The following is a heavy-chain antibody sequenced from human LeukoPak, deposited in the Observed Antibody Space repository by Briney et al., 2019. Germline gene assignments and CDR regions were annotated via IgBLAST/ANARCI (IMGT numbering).Heavy chain of an antibody. CDR3: ARDRLYDYMSDY. CDR2: ISSSSSTI. CDR1: GFTFSSYG. V-gene: IGHV3-48*02. J-gene: IGHJ4*02. D-gene: IGHD4-11*01. Sequence: PGGSLRLSCAASGFTFSSYGMNWVRQAPGKGLDWVSFISSSSSTIYYADSVKGRFTISRDNANNSLYLQMNSLRDEDTAVYYCARDRLYDYMSDYWGQGTLVTVSS.